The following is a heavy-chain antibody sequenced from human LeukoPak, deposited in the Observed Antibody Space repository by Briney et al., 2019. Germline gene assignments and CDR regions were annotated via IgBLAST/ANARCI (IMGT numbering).Heavy chain of an antibody. V-gene: IGHV4-59*01. CDR1: GGSISSYY. CDR3: ARHLTSGNYRSPWFDP. Sequence: SETLSLTCTVSGGSISSYYWSWIRQPPGKGLEWIGYIYYSGSTNYNPSLKSRVTISVDTSKNQFSLKLSSVTAADTAVYYCARHLTSGNYRSPWFDPWGQGTLVTVSS. CDR2: IYYSGST. D-gene: IGHD3-16*02. J-gene: IGHJ5*02.